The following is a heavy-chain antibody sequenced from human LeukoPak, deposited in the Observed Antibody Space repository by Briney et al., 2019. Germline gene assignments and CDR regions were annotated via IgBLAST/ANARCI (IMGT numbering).Heavy chain of an antibody. CDR3: ARHGSSSWFESYYYYYGMDV. CDR2: IYYSGST. J-gene: IGHJ6*02. D-gene: IGHD6-13*01. CDR1: GDSFSSHY. V-gene: IGHV4-59*05. Sequence: PSETLSLTCAVSGDSFSSHYWTWIRQSPGTGLEWIGSIYYSGSTYYNPSLKSRVTISVDTSKNQFSLKLSSVTAADTAVYYCARHGSSSWFESYYYYYGMDVWGQGTTVTVSS.